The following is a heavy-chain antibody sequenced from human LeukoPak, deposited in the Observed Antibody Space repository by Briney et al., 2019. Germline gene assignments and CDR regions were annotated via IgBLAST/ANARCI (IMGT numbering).Heavy chain of an antibody. CDR2: IIPIFDTA. CDR3: ARGYCSSTSCHSPGYWFDP. CDR1: GGTFNNYA. D-gene: IGHD2-2*01. J-gene: IGHJ5*02. V-gene: IGHV1-69*13. Sequence: SVKVSCKASGGTFNNYAFSWVRQAPGQGLEWMGGIIPIFDTAHYAQKFQGRVTITADESTSTAYMELSSLRSEDTAVYYCARGYCSSTSCHSPGYWFDPWGQGTLVTVSS.